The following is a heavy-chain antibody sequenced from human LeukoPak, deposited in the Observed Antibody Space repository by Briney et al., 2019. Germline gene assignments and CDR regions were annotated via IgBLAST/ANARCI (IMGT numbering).Heavy chain of an antibody. J-gene: IGHJ4*02. CDR1: GYTFTDYY. D-gene: IGHD4-11*01. V-gene: IGHV1-2*02. CDR3: ARGDPTTVTPPDY. CDR2: INPNSGGT. Sequence: ASVKVSCKASGYTFTDYYMHWVRQAPEQGLEWMVWINPNSGGTNYAQKFQGRVTITADESTSTAYMELSSLRSEDTAVYYCARGDPTTVTPPDYWGQGTLVTVSS.